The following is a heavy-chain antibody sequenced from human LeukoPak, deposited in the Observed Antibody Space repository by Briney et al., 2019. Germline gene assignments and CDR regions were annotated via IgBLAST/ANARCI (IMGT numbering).Heavy chain of an antibody. CDR3: AKDGDPRPRQYSSGWYDY. V-gene: IGHV3-23*01. J-gene: IGHJ4*02. Sequence: PGGSLRLSCAVSGITLSNYGMSWVRQAPGKGLEWAAGISDSGGRTNYADSVKGRFTISRDNPKNTLYLQMNSLRAEDTAVYYCAKDGDPRPRQYSSGWYDYWGQGTLVTVSS. D-gene: IGHD6-19*01. CDR2: ISDSGGRT. CDR1: GITLSNYG.